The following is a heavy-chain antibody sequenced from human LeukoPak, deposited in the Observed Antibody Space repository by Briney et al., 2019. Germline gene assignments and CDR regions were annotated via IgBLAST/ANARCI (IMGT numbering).Heavy chain of an antibody. V-gene: IGHV7-4-1*02. CDR2: INTNTGNP. CDR1: GYTFTSYA. Sequence: GASVKVSCKASGYTFTSYAMNWVRQAPGQGLEWMGWINTNTGNPTYAQGFTGRFVFSLDTSVSTAYLQISSLKAEDTAVYYCARDLDSSGWFWGYYYYYGMDVWGQGTTVTVSS. D-gene: IGHD6-19*01. J-gene: IGHJ6*02. CDR3: ARDLDSSGWFWGYYYYYGMDV.